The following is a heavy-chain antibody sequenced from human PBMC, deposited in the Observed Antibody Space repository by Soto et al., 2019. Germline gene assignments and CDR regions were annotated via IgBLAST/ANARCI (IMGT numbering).Heavy chain of an antibody. V-gene: IGHV3-72*01. CDR2: SRNKANSYTT. Sequence: PGGSLRLSCAGSGFSFSDQFMDWVRHIPWKGLEWVGRSRNKANSYTTEYAASVKGRFSISRDDSKNSLFLQMSSLKTEDTAVYYCAGGATGRAPFQHWGQGTLVTVSS. J-gene: IGHJ1*01. D-gene: IGHD6-13*01. CDR3: AGGATGRAPFQH. CDR1: GFSFSDQF.